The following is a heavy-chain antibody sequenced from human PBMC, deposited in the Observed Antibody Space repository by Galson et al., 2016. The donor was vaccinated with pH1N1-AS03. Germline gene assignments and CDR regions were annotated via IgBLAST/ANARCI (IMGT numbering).Heavy chain of an antibody. CDR3: ARHPEDGSTWYMSRTAFEI. CDR1: GGSISGYT. Sequence: SENLSLTCTVSGGSISGYTWSWIRQPPGKGLEWIGYIYYSGSINYNPSLRSRVTISVDTSKNQFSLKVTSVTAADTALYYCARHPEDGSTWYMSRTAFEIWGQGTMVTVSS. D-gene: IGHD6-13*01. J-gene: IGHJ3*02. CDR2: IYYSGSI. V-gene: IGHV4-59*08.